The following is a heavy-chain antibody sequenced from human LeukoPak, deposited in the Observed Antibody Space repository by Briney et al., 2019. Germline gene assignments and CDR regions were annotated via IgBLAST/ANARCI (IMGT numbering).Heavy chain of an antibody. CDR1: GGSFSGFY. Sequence: SKTLSLTCAVHGGSFSGFYWSWMRQPPGKGPEWIGEVNHSRGTNYNPSLKSRVTISEDTSKNQFSLNLTSVTAADTAVYYCARGLGEGYPDSWGQGTLVTVSS. V-gene: IGHV4-34*01. CDR3: ARGLGEGYPDS. D-gene: IGHD5-24*01. CDR2: VNHSRGT. J-gene: IGHJ4*02.